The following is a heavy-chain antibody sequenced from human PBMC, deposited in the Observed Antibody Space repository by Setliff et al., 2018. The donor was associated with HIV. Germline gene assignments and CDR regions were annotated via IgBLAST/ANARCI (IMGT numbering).Heavy chain of an antibody. Sequence: PGGSLRLSCAASGFTVSGNYMNWVRQAPGKGLEWVSIIYNAGSSIYYADSVKGRFTISRDNAENSLYLQMNSLRAEDTAVYYCARERVGLHYWGQGTLVTVSS. J-gene: IGHJ4*02. CDR3: ARERVGLHY. D-gene: IGHD2-2*01. CDR2: IYNAGSSI. CDR1: GFTVSGNY. V-gene: IGHV3-48*03.